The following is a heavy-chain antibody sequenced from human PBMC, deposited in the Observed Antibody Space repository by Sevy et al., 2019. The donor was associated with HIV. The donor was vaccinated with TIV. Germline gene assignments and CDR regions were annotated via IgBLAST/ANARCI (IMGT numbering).Heavy chain of an antibody. D-gene: IGHD2-15*01. J-gene: IGHJ4*02. CDR1: GFTFSTST. CDR2: MTSSGSYI. CDR3: VRDGWNY. V-gene: IGHV3-21*01. Sequence: GGSLRLSCAASGFTFSTSTMNWVRQAPGKGLEWVSLMTSSGSYILYADSVKGRFTISRDNAKHSVFLQMNSLRVEDTAVYYCVRDGWNYWGQGTLVTVSS.